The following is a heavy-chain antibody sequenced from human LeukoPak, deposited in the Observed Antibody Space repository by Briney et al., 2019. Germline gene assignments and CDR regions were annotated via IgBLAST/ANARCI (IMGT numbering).Heavy chain of an antibody. CDR3: ARGPRIQLWLPPIDY. D-gene: IGHD5-18*01. CDR1: GGSFSGYY. J-gene: IGHJ4*02. Sequence: SETLSLTCAVYGGSFSGYYWSWIRRPPGKGLEWIGEINHSGSTNYNPSLKSRVTISVDTSKNQFSLKLSSVTAADTAVYYCARGPRIQLWLPPIDYWGQGTLVTVSS. V-gene: IGHV4-34*01. CDR2: INHSGST.